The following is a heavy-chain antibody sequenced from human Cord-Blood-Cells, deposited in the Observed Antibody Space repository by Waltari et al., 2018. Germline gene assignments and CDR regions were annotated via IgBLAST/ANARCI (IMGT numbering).Heavy chain of an antibody. V-gene: IGHV4-39*01. D-gene: IGHD6-19*01. CDR1: GGPTSTSSYY. J-gene: IGHJ5*02. CDR3: ARQVDGSVLAVAGTVNGFDP. CDR2: ISYSGST. Sequence: QLQLQASAPALLKPSATLTPPCTVAGGPTSTSSYYWGWLRPPPGKGRGWIGSISYSGSTYYDLSLKSRVTISVDTSKNQFSLKVSSVTAADTAVYYCARQVDGSVLAVAGTVNGFDPWGQGALVTVSS.